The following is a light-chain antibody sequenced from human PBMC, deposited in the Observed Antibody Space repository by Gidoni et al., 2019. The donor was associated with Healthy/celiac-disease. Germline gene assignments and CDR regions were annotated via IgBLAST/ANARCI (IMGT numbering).Light chain of an antibody. Sequence: SYVLTQPPSVSVAPGQTARITCGGKNIGSKRVHLYQQKTGQAPGLVVYDDRDRPSGIPERFSGSNSGNTATLTISRVEAGDEADYYCQVWDSSSDHPGVFGGGTKLTVL. J-gene: IGLJ2*01. CDR1: NIGSKR. V-gene: IGLV3-21*02. CDR2: DDR. CDR3: QVWDSSSDHPGV.